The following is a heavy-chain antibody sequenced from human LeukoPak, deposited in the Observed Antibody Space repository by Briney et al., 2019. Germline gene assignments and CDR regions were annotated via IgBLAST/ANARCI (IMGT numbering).Heavy chain of an antibody. CDR1: GFTFSSYS. CDR2: ISSSSNI. D-gene: IGHD6-6*01. CDR3: ARSPNPGVHEFAP. V-gene: IGHV3-48*02. Sequence: GGSLRLSCAASGFTFSSYSMAWVRQAPGKGLEWLSYISSSSNINYADSVKGRFTISRDNAKNSLYLQMNSLRDEDTAVYYCARSPNPGVHEFAPWGQGTLVTVSS. J-gene: IGHJ5*02.